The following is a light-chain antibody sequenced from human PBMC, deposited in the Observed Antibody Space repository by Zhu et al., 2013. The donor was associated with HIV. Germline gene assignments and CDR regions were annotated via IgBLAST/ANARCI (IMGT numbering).Light chain of an antibody. CDR1: QFVGSSTF. V-gene: IGKV3-20*01. CDR2: GAS. CDR3: QQYGSSLIT. Sequence: IVMTQSPGTLSLSPGETATLSCRASQFVGSSTFLAWYQQKRGQAPRLLIYGASSRATGIPDRFSGSGSGTDFTLTISRLEPEDFAVYYCQQYGSSLITFGQGTRLEIK. J-gene: IGKJ5*01.